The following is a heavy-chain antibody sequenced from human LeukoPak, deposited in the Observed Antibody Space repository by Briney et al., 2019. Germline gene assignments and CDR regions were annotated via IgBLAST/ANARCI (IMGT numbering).Heavy chain of an antibody. CDR2: ISAYNGNT. CDR1: GYTFTSYG. Sequence: ASVKVSCKASGYTFTSYGISWVRQAPGQGLEWMGWISAYNGNTNYAQKLQGRVTMTTDTSASTAYMELRSLRSDDTAVYYCARDRGQSKIYYFDYWGQGTLVTVSS. CDR3: ARDRGQSKIYYFDY. V-gene: IGHV1-18*01. J-gene: IGHJ4*02.